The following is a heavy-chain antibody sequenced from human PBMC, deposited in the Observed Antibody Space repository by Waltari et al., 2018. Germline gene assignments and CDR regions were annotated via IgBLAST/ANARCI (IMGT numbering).Heavy chain of an antibody. Sequence: QVQLQDSGPGLVKPSETLSLTCAVSGYSIRSGYYWGWIRQPPGKGLEWIGSIYHSGSTYYNPSLKSRVTISVDTSKNQFSLKLSSVTAADTAVYYCARHPSRIAVDYWGQGTLVTVSS. CDR3: ARHPSRIAVDY. CDR1: GYSIRSGYY. D-gene: IGHD6-13*01. J-gene: IGHJ4*02. V-gene: IGHV4-38-2*01. CDR2: IYHSGST.